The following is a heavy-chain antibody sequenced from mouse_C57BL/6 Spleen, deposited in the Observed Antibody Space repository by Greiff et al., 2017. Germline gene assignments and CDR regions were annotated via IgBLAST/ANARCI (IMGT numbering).Heavy chain of an antibody. Sequence: EVQLQHSGAELVRPGASVKLSCTASGFNIKDYYMHWVKQRPEQGLEWIGRIDPEDGDTEYAPKFQGKATMTADTSSNTAYLQLSSLTSEDTAVYYCTTTTVVATKWYFDVWGTGTTVTVSS. CDR3: TTTTVVATKWYFDV. J-gene: IGHJ1*03. D-gene: IGHD1-1*01. CDR2: IDPEDGDT. CDR1: GFNIKDYY. V-gene: IGHV14-1*01.